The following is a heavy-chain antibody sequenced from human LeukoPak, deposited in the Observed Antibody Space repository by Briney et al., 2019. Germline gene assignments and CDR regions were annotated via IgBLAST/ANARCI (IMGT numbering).Heavy chain of an antibody. CDR1: GFTFSSYW. CDR2: INSDGSST. D-gene: IGHD3-22*01. Sequence: GRSLRLSCAASGFTFSSYWMHWVRQAPGKGLVWVSRINSDGSSTSYADSVKGRFTISRDNAKNTLYLQMNSLRAEDTAVYYCARGSSGYLAGYFDYWGQGTLVTVPS. V-gene: IGHV3-74*01. J-gene: IGHJ4*02. CDR3: ARGSSGYLAGYFDY.